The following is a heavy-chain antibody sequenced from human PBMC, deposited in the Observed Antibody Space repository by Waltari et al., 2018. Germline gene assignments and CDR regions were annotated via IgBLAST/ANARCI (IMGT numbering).Heavy chain of an antibody. V-gene: IGHV4-39*01. CDR2: IYYSGST. CDR3: ARHPAMTIMLWYFDL. Sequence: QLQLQESGPGLVKPSETLSLTCTVSGGPLSRTSYYWGWFRQPPGKGLEWIGSIYYSGSTYYNPSLKSRVTISVDTSKNQFSLKLSSVTAADTAVYYCARHPAMTIMLWYFDLWGRGTLVTVSS. CDR1: GGPLSRTSYY. D-gene: IGHD2-8*01. J-gene: IGHJ2*01.